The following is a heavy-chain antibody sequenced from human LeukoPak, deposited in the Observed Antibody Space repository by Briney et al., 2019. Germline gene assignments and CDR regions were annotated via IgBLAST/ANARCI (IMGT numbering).Heavy chain of an antibody. CDR3: ARRYYYDTSSYRSYWYFDL. J-gene: IGHJ2*01. CDR2: IHYTGIT. D-gene: IGHD3-22*01. Sequence: PSETLSLTCTVSGDSISSHYWSWFRQPPGKGLEWIGYIHYTGITKYNPSLKSGVTISLDTSKNQFSLKLSSVTAAGTAVYYCARRYYYDTSSYRSYWYFDLWGRGTLVTVSS. CDR1: GDSISSHY. V-gene: IGHV4-59*08.